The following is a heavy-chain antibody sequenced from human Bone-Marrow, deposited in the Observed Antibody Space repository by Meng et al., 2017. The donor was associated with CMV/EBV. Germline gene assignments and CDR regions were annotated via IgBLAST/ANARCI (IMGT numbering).Heavy chain of an antibody. CDR1: GGTFSSYA. J-gene: IGHJ4*02. D-gene: IGHD5-24*01. Sequence: SVKVSCKASGGTFSSYAISWVRQAPGQGLEWMGGIIPIFGTANYVQKFQGRVTITTDESTSTAYMELSSLRSEDTAVYYCARDVATKEGTFVLWGQGTLVTVAS. V-gene: IGHV1-69*05. CDR3: ARDVATKEGTFVL. CDR2: IIPIFGTA.